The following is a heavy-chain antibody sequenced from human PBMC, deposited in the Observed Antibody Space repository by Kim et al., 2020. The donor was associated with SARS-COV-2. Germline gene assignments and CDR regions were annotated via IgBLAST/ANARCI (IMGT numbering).Heavy chain of an antibody. D-gene: IGHD6-19*01. CDR1: GFTFSSYG. V-gene: IGHV3-30*18. CDR3: AKEEGSGYSSGWTYYYYGMDV. CDR2: ISYDGSNK. Sequence: GGSLRLSCAASGFTFSSYGMHWVRQAPGKGLEWVAVISYDGSNKYYADSVKGRFTISRDNSKNTLYLQMNSLRAEDTAVYYCAKEEGSGYSSGWTYYYYGMDVWDQGTTVTVSS. J-gene: IGHJ6*02.